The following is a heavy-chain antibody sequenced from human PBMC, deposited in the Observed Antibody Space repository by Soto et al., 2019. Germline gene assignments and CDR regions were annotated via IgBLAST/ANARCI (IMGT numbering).Heavy chain of an antibody. CDR2: ISAYTGNT. J-gene: IGHJ3*02. CDR1: GYTFTTFG. V-gene: IGHV1-18*01. CDR3: ARALGYRGRWWPHSAFHI. Sequence: QVQLVQSGAEVKKPGASVKVSCKASGYTFTTFGISWVRQAPGQGLEWMGWISAYTGNTNYAQKLQGRVTMTTDTSTNTAYMELRYRRSDVTAVYYCARALGYRGRWWPHSAFHILAQGMMFTFS. D-gene: IGHD2-15*01.